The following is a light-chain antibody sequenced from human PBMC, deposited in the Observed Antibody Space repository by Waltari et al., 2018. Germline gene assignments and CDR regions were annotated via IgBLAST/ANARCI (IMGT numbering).Light chain of an antibody. V-gene: IGKV1-5*03. CDR3: QHYNSYST. CDR2: MAS. J-gene: IGKJ1*01. Sequence: DIQMTQSPSTLSASVGDTVTISCRASQSISRWLAWYQQKPGKAPKLLIYMASSLESWVPSRFSCTGSVTDFTLTISSLQPDDFATYYCQHYNSYSTFGQGTKVEIK. CDR1: QSISRW.